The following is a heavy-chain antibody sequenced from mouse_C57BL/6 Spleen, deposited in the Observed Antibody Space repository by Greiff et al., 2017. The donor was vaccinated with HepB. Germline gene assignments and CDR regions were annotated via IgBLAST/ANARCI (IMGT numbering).Heavy chain of an antibody. Sequence: QVQLQQPGAELVKPGASVKLSCKASGYTFTSYWMHWVKQRPGQGLEWIGMIHPNSGSTNYNEKFKSKATLTVDKSSSTAYMQLSSLTSEDSAVYYCATEWTLSYFGYWGQGTTLTVSS. CDR2: IHPNSGST. CDR3: ATEWTLSYFGY. CDR1: GYTFTSYW. V-gene: IGHV1-64*01. J-gene: IGHJ2*01.